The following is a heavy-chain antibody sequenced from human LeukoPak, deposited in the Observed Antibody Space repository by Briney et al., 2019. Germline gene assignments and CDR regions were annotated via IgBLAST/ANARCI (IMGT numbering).Heavy chain of an antibody. Sequence: GGSLRLSCAASGFTFSSYAMHWVRQAPGKGLEWVAVISYDGSNKYYADSVKGRFTISRDNSKNTLYLQMNSLRAEDTAVYYCASSQYRSSWYYLDYWGQGTLVTVSS. CDR1: GFTFSSYA. CDR3: ASSQYRSSWYYLDY. J-gene: IGHJ4*02. V-gene: IGHV3-30-3*01. CDR2: ISYDGSNK. D-gene: IGHD6-13*01.